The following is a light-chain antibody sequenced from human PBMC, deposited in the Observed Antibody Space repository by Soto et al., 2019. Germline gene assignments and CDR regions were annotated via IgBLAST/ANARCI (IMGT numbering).Light chain of an antibody. CDR2: GAS. J-gene: IGKJ1*01. CDR1: QSVLYSSNNKNY. V-gene: IGKV4-1*01. CDR3: QQYYSTPTWT. Sequence: DIVMTQSPDSLAVSLGERATINCKSSQSVLYSSNNKNYLAWYQQKPGQPPKLLIYGASTRESGVPDRFSGSGSGTDVTLTISSLQAEDVAVYYCQQYYSTPTWTFGQGTKVEIK.